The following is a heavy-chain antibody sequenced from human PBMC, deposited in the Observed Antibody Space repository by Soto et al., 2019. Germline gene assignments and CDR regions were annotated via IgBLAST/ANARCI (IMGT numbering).Heavy chain of an antibody. J-gene: IGHJ4*02. Sequence: ASVKVSCKASGYTFTSYAMHWVRQAPGQRLEWMGWINAGNGNTKYSQKFQGRVTITRDTSASTAYMELSSLGSEDTAVYYCAREFRNSYGPFDYWGQGTLVTVSS. CDR1: GYTFTSYA. D-gene: IGHD5-18*01. V-gene: IGHV1-3*01. CDR3: AREFRNSYGPFDY. CDR2: INAGNGNT.